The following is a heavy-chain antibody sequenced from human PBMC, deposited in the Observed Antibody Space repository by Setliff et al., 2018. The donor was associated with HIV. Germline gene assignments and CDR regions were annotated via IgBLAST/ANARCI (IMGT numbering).Heavy chain of an antibody. CDR3: ARGGVYYYDSSGWSMDY. J-gene: IGHJ4*02. CDR1: GGTFSSYA. D-gene: IGHD3-22*01. CDR2: IIPVFGTT. V-gene: IGHV1-69*13. Sequence: SVKVSCKASGGTFSSYAISWVRQAPGQGLDWMGGIIPVFGTTNYAQKFQGRVTMTADESTSTAYMELSSLRSEDTAVYYCARGGVYYYDSSGWSMDYWCQGTLVTV.